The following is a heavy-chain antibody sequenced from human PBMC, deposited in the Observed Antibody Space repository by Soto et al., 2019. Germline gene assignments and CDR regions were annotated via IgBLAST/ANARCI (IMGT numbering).Heavy chain of an antibody. D-gene: IGHD6-19*01. CDR1: GDSVSSPYY. CDR3: ARSAGWYAIHA. CDR2: VFHTGTT. J-gene: IGHJ5*02. Sequence: QVQLQESGLGLVKPSGTLSLTCAVSGDSVSSPYYWCWVRQSPGKGLEWIGEVFHTGTTSYNPSLRSRVTISMDKSINQFSLDLSSVTAADTAVYYCARSAGWYAIHAWGPGTLVIVSS. V-gene: IGHV4-4*02.